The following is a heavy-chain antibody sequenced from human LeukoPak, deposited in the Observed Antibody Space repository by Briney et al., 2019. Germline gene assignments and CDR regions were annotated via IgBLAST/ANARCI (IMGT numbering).Heavy chain of an antibody. CDR2: ISGSGGST. CDR1: GFTFSNYA. D-gene: IGHD5-18*01. J-gene: IGHJ3*02. CDR3: AKVRIQLWLTNDAFDI. V-gene: IGHV3-23*01. Sequence: GGSLRLSCAASGFTFSNYAMSWVRQAPGKGLEWVSAISGSGGSTYYADSVKGRFTISRDNSKNTLYLQMNSLRAEDTAVYYCAKVRIQLWLTNDAFDIWGQGTMVTVSS.